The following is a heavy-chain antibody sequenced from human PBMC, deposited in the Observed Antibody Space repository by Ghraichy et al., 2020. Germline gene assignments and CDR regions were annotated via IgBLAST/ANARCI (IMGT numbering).Heavy chain of an antibody. V-gene: IGHV1-2*02. J-gene: IGHJ4*02. CDR3: ARGLSTMIVVDGYVY. CDR1: GYTFTGYY. Sequence: ASVKVSCKASGYTFTGYYMHWVRQAPGQGLEWIGWINPNSGGTNYAQKFQGRVTMTRDTSISTAYMELSRLRSDDTAVYYCARGLSTMIVVDGYVYWGQGTLVTVSS. D-gene: IGHD3-22*01. CDR2: INPNSGGT.